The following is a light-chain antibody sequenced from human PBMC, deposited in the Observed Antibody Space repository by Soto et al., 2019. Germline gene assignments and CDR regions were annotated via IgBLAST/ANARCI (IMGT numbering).Light chain of an antibody. CDR2: IEGSGAY. CDR3: ETCNSYTHV. Sequence: QSALTQSSSASASLGSSVKLTCTLSSGHSDYFIAWHQQQPGKAPRYLMNIEGSGAYNKGSGVPDRFSGSSSGADRFLTISNLQSEDEADYYCETCNSYTHVFGTGTKVTVL. J-gene: IGLJ1*01. V-gene: IGLV4-60*03. CDR1: SGHSDYF.